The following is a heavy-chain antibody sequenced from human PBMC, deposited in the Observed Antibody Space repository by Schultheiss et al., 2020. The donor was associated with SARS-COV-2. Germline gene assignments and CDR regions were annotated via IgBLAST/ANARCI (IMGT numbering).Heavy chain of an antibody. D-gene: IGHD6-19*01. Sequence: SCAASGFTFRSYAMHWVRQAPGKGLEWVAVISYDGSNKYYADSVKGRFTISRDNSKNTLYLQMNSLRAEDTAVYFCARECVYGSWLHFDFWGQGTLVTVSS. CDR1: GFTFRSYA. CDR3: ARECVYGSWLHFDF. V-gene: IGHV3-30*01. CDR2: ISYDGSNK. J-gene: IGHJ4*02.